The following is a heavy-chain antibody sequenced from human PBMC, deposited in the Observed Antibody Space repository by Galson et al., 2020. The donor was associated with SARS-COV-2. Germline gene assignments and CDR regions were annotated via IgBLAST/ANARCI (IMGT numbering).Heavy chain of an antibody. J-gene: IGHJ6*03. D-gene: IGHD3-10*01. CDR3: ARTAGVRGGHGGYYYYYYMDV. V-gene: IGHV4-59*11. CDR1: GGSISSHY. CDR2: IYYSGST. Sequence: SETLSLTCTVSGGSISSHYWSWIRQPPGKGLEWIGYIYYSGSTNYNPSLKSRVTISVDTSKNQFSLKLSSVTAAATAVYYCARTAGVRGGHGGYYYYYYMDVWGKGTTVTVSS.